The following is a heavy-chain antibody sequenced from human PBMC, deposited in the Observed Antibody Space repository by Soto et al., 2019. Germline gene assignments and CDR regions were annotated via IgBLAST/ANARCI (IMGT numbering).Heavy chain of an antibody. Sequence: ASVKVSCKASGGTFSSYAISWVRQAPGQGLEWMGGIIPIFGTANYAQKFQGRVTITADESTSTAYMELSSQRSEDTAVYYCARDPYDPDVGDYWGQGTLVTVSS. V-gene: IGHV1-69*13. J-gene: IGHJ4*02. D-gene: IGHD3-16*01. CDR1: GGTFSSYA. CDR2: IIPIFGTA. CDR3: ARDPYDPDVGDY.